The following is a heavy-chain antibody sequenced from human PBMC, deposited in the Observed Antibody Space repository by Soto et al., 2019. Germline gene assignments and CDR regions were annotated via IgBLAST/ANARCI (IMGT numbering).Heavy chain of an antibody. J-gene: IGHJ3*02. V-gene: IGHV1-3*01. Sequence: QVQLVQSGAEVKKPGASVKVSCKASGYTFTSYAMHWVRQAPGQRLEWMGWINAGNGNTKYSQKFQGRVTITRDTSASTAYMELSRLRSEDTAVYYCATFAPGYCSGGSCYPLSNDAFDIWGQGTMVTVSS. CDR2: INAGNGNT. CDR1: GYTFTSYA. D-gene: IGHD2-15*01. CDR3: ATFAPGYCSGGSCYPLSNDAFDI.